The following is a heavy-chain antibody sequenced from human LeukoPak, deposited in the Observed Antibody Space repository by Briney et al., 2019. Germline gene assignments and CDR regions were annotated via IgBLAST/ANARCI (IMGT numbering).Heavy chain of an antibody. CDR3: AGRAGRYYYYMDV. CDR1: GGTFSSYA. V-gene: IGHV1-69*13. J-gene: IGHJ6*03. CDR2: IIPIFGTA. Sequence: GASVKVSCKASGGTFSSYAISWVRQAPGQGLEWMGGIIPIFGTANYAQKFQGRVTITADESTSTAYMELSSLRSEDTAVYYCAGRAGRYYYYMDVWGKGTTVTISS.